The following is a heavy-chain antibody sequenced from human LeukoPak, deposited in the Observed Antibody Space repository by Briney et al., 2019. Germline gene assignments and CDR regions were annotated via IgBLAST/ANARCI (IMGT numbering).Heavy chain of an antibody. CDR1: GYTFTSYG. CDR2: NSPYNGNT. J-gene: IGHJ4*02. Sequence: GASVKISCKTSGYTFTSYGINWVRQAPGQGLEWMGWNSPYNGNTNYAQRLQGRVTMTKDTSTSTAYMELRSLRSDDTAMYYCARGSPSRSSGWYESWSIDYWGQGTLVTVSS. D-gene: IGHD6-19*01. V-gene: IGHV1-18*01. CDR3: ARGSPSRSSGWYESWSIDY.